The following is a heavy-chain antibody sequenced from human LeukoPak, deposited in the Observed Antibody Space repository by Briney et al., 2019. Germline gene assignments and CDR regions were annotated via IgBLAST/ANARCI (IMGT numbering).Heavy chain of an antibody. Sequence: GGPLRLSCAASGFTFSSYGMHWVRQAPGKGLEWVAFIRYDGSNKYYADSVKGRFTISRDNSKNTLYLQMNSLRAEDTAVYYCAKDRGYYDSSGYDGFEYWGQGTLVTVSS. CDR1: GFTFSSYG. CDR3: AKDRGYYDSSGYDGFEY. CDR2: IRYDGSNK. D-gene: IGHD3-22*01. V-gene: IGHV3-30*02. J-gene: IGHJ4*02.